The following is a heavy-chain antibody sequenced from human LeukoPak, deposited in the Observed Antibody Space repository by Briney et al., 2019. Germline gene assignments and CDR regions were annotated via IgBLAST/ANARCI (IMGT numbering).Heavy chain of an antibody. CDR2: IIPIFGTA. J-gene: IGHJ4*02. CDR3: ARSARAYCSSTSCPEDY. V-gene: IGHV1-69*01. D-gene: IGHD2-2*01. Sequence: ASVKVSCKASGGTFSSYAISWVRQAPGQGLEWMGGIIPIFGTANYAQKFQGRVTITADESTSTAYMELSSLRSEDTAVYYCARSARAYCSSTSCPEDYWGQGTLVTVSS. CDR1: GGTFSSYA.